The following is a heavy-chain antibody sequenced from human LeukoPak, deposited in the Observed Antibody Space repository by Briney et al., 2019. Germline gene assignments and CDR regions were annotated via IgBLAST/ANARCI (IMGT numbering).Heavy chain of an antibody. V-gene: IGHV4-61*02. CDR1: GGSISSGSYY. D-gene: IGHD2-15*01. Sequence: SRTLSLTCTVSGGSISSGSYYWSWIRQPAGKGLEWIGRIYTSGSTNYNPSLKSRVTISVDTSKNQFSLKLSSVTAADTAVYYCARDSCSGGSCYSSWFDPWGQGTLVTVSS. J-gene: IGHJ5*02. CDR2: IYTSGST. CDR3: ARDSCSGGSCYSSWFDP.